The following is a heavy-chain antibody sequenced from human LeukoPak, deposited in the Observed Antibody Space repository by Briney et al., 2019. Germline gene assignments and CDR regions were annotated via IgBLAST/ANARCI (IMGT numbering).Heavy chain of an antibody. V-gene: IGHV4-59*08. Sequence: SETLSLTCTVSGGSIRGYFWSWIRQPPGKGLEWIGHIYSSGSTTYTPSLQGRVTISLDTSKNQFSLKLSSVTAADTAVYYCARHYDSGGYPLDFWGQGTLVTVSS. CDR3: ARHYDSGGYPLDF. CDR2: IYSSGST. CDR1: GGSIRGYF. D-gene: IGHD3-10*01. J-gene: IGHJ4*02.